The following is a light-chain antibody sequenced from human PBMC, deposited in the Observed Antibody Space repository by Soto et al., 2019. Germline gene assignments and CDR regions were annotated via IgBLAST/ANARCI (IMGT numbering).Light chain of an antibody. CDR1: QSSSSW. Sequence: DIQMTQSPSTLSASVGDRVTSTCRASQSSSSWLAWYQQKPGKAPKLLIYKASSLESGVPSRFSGSGSGTEFTLTISSLQPDEFATYYCQQYKSYPWTFGQGTKVEIK. CDR3: QQYKSYPWT. V-gene: IGKV1-5*03. CDR2: KAS. J-gene: IGKJ1*01.